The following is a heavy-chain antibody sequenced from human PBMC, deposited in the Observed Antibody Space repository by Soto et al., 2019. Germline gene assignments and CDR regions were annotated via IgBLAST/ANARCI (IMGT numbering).Heavy chain of an antibody. V-gene: IGHV1-18*01. CDR3: ARNRSPYPGSDY. Sequence: ASLRVSCKASGYTCTSYCISWVPQAPGQGLEWMGWISAYNGNTNYAQKLQGRVTMTTDTSTSTAYMELRSLRSDDTAVYYCARNRSPYPGSDYWGQGTLVTVSS. J-gene: IGHJ4*02. CDR2: ISAYNGNT. CDR1: GYTCTSYC.